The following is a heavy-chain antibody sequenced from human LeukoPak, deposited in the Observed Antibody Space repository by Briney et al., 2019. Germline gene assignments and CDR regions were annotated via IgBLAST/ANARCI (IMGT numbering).Heavy chain of an antibody. J-gene: IGHJ3*02. Sequence: ASVKVSCKASGYTFTGYYMHWVRQAPGQGLEWMGWINPNSGGKNYAQKFQGRVTMTRDTSISTAYMELSRLRSDDTAVYYCASITMVRGADDAFDIWGQGTMVTVSS. CDR3: ASITMVRGADDAFDI. D-gene: IGHD3-10*01. V-gene: IGHV1-2*02. CDR1: GYTFTGYY. CDR2: INPNSGGK.